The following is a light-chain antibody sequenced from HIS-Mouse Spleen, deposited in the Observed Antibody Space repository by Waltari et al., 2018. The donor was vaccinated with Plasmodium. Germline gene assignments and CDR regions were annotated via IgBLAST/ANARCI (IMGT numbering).Light chain of an antibody. CDR3: AAWDDSLSGWV. CDR2: RNH. V-gene: IGLV1-47*01. CDR1: SSNIGSNS. Sequence: QSVLTQPPSASGTPGQRVTISCSGSSSNIGSNSVYWYQQLPGTAPKLLLYRNHQRPSGVPDRFSGPKSGTSASLAISGLRSEDEADYYCAAWDDSLSGWVFGGGTKLTVL. J-gene: IGLJ3*02.